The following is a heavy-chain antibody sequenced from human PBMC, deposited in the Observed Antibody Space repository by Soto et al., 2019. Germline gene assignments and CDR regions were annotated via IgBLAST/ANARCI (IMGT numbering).Heavy chain of an antibody. D-gene: IGHD3-22*01. Sequence: GGSLRLSCAASGFTFSDYYMSWIRQAPGKGLEWVSYISSSSSYTNYADSVKGRFTISRDNAKNSLYLQMNSLRAEDTAVYYCARATYYYDSSGFQTSLFDYWGQGALVTVSS. CDR2: ISSSSSYT. CDR3: ARATYYYDSSGFQTSLFDY. CDR1: GFTFSDYY. J-gene: IGHJ4*02. V-gene: IGHV3-11*05.